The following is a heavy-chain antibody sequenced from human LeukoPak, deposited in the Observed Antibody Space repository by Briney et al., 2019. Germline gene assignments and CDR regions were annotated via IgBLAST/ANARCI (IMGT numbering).Heavy chain of an antibody. Sequence: GGSLRLSCAASGFTFSSYAMHWVRQAPGKGLEYVSAISSNGGSTYYANSVKGRFTISRDNSKNTLYLQMGSLRAEDMAVYYCARVQGRYSSISNYFDYWGQGTLVTVSS. J-gene: IGHJ4*02. CDR3: ARVQGRYSSISNYFDY. CDR1: GFTFSSYA. V-gene: IGHV3-64*01. D-gene: IGHD6-13*01. CDR2: ISSNGGST.